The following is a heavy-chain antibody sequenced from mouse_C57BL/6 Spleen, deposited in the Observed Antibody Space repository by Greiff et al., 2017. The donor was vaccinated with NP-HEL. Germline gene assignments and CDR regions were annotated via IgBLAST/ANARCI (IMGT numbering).Heavy chain of an antibody. Sequence: QVQLKESGAELVRPGASVTLSCKASGYTFTDYEMHWVKQTPVHGLEWIGAIVPETGGTAYNQKFKGKAILTADKSSSTAYMELRSLTSEDSAVYYCTRRSPYYSNYGFAYWGQGTLVTVSA. CDR1: GYTFTDYE. D-gene: IGHD2-5*01. J-gene: IGHJ3*01. CDR3: TRRSPYYSNYGFAY. CDR2: IVPETGGT. V-gene: IGHV1-15*01.